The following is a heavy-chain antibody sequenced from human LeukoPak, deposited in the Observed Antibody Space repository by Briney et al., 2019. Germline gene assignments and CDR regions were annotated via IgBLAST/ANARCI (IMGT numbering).Heavy chain of an antibody. CDR2: INHSGST. D-gene: IGHD2-2*01. V-gene: IGHV4-34*01. CDR3: ARAYCSSTSCYFYYGMDV. Sequence: TSETLSLTCAVYGGSFRGYYWSWTRQPPGKGLEWVGEINHSGSTNYNPSLKSRVTISVDTSKNQFSLKLSSVTAADTAVYYCARAYCSSTSCYFYYGMDVWGQGTTVTVSS. J-gene: IGHJ6*02. CDR1: GGSFRGYY.